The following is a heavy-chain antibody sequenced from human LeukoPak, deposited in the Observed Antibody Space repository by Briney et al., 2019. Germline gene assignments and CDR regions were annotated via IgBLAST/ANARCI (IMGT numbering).Heavy chain of an antibody. D-gene: IGHD2-2*01. Sequence: GGSLRLSCAASGFTFSSYGVHWVRQAPGKGLEWVAVISYDGSNKYYADSVKGRFTISRDNSKNTLYLQMNGLRAEDTAVYYCAKDPGDIVVVPASRLDPWGQGTLVTVSS. CDR2: ISYDGSNK. V-gene: IGHV3-30*18. J-gene: IGHJ5*02. CDR3: AKDPGDIVVVPASRLDP. CDR1: GFTFSSYG.